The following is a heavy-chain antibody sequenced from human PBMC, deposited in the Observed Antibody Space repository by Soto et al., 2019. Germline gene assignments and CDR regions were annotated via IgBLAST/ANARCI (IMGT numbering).Heavy chain of an antibody. CDR1: GFTFSSYS. D-gene: IGHD6-6*01. CDR3: ARLSSSSGLYYYYYMDV. Sequence: GGSLRLSCAASGFTFSSYSMNWVRQAPGKGLEWVSSISSSSSYIYYADSVKGRFTISRDNAKNSLYLQMNSLRAEDTAVYYCARLSSSSGLYYYYYMDVWGKGTTVTVSS. J-gene: IGHJ6*03. CDR2: ISSSSSYI. V-gene: IGHV3-21*01.